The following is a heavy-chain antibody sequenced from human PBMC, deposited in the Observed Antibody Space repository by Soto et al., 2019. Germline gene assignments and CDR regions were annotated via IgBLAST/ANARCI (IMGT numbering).Heavy chain of an antibody. CDR2: ISWKDEK. CDR3: AHRYGGNYYRWYFDS. J-gene: IGHJ4*02. D-gene: IGHD1-26*01. V-gene: IGHV2-5*01. Sequence: QITLKESGPTLVKPTQTLTVTCTFSGFSLSTSGAGVGWIRQSPGKAPEWLALISWKDEKRYNPGLKSRLTITKDTSKTLVVLTMTNLDPVETATYFCAHRYGGNYYRWYFDSWGQGTLVTVSS. CDR1: GFSLSTSGAG.